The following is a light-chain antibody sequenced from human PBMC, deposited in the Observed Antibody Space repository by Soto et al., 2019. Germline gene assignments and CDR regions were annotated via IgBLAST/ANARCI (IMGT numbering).Light chain of an antibody. CDR3: SSYTTSNTYV. V-gene: IGLV2-18*02. CDR2: DVT. CDR1: SSDVGSNNR. Sequence: QSALTQSPSVSGSPGQSVAISCTGSSSDVGSNNRVSWYHQPPGTAPKLIIYDVTNRPSGVPDRFSGSKSGNTASLTISGLQAEDEADYYCSSYTTSNTYVFGTGTKVTVL. J-gene: IGLJ1*01.